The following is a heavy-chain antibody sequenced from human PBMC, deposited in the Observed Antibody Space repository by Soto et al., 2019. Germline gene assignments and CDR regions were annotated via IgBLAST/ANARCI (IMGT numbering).Heavy chain of an antibody. J-gene: IGHJ4*02. CDR1: GYTFTSYY. V-gene: IGHV1-46*01. CDR2: INPSGGST. CDR3: AGEVRGYSYGSYTLDY. D-gene: IGHD5-18*01. Sequence: ASVKVSCKASGYTFTSYYMHWVRQAPGQGLEWMGIINPSGGSTSYAQKFQGRVTMTRDTSTSTVYMELSSLRSEDTAVYYCAGEVRGYSYGSYTLDYWGQGTLVTVSS.